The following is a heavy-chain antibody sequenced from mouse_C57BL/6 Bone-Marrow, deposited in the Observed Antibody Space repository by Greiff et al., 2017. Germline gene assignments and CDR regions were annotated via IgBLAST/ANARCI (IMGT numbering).Heavy chain of an antibody. D-gene: IGHD2-4*01. CDR3: AKGDDYDAY. CDR2: IDPSDSYT. CDR1: GYTFTSYW. Sequence: QVQLQQPGAELVRPGTSVKLSCKASGYTFTSYWMHWVKQRPGHGLEWIGAIDPSDSYTNYNQKFKGKATLTVDTSSSTAYMQLSSLTSEDSAVYYCAKGDDYDAYGSKGILVTVSA. J-gene: IGHJ3*01. V-gene: IGHV1-59*01.